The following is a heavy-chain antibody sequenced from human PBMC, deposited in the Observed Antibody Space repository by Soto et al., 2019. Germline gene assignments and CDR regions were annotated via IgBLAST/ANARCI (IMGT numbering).Heavy chain of an antibody. V-gene: IGHV4-59*01. CDR2: ISSSGIT. D-gene: IGHD3-10*01. Sequence: SETLSLTCSVSGGSISSYFWSWIRQPPAKGLEWIGYISSSGITKYNPSLKSRVTISLDTSNSHFSLKLSSVTVADTAVYYCARSIGHEFDPWGQGTLVTVSS. CDR3: ARSIGHEFDP. J-gene: IGHJ5*02. CDR1: GGSISSYF.